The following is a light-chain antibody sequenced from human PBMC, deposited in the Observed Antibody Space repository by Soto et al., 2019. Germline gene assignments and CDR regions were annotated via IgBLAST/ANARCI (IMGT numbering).Light chain of an antibody. CDR2: GVS. CDR1: QSVSSIY. Sequence: IVLTQSPGTLSLSPGERATHSCRASQSVSSIYFAWYQQKRGQAPRLLIYGVSSRATGIPDRFSGSGSGTDFTLTISRLEPEDFALYYCQQHDILPITFGQGTRLEIK. V-gene: IGKV3-20*01. CDR3: QQHDILPIT. J-gene: IGKJ5*01.